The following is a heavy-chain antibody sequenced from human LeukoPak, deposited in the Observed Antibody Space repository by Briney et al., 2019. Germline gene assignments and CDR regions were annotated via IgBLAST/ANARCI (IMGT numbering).Heavy chain of an antibody. J-gene: IGHJ3*02. CDR2: IYNDGST. Sequence: LTCTVSGGSISSYYMSWVRQAPGKGLEWVSIIYNDGSTYYADSMKGRFTISRDNSKNTLYLQVNSLRAEDTAMYYCARNILFAFDIWGQGTMVTVSS. CDR3: ARNILFAFDI. V-gene: IGHV3-53*01. CDR1: GGSISSYY. D-gene: IGHD2/OR15-2a*01.